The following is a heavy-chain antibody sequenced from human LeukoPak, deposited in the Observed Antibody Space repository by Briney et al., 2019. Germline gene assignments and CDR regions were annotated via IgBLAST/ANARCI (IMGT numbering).Heavy chain of an antibody. Sequence: GGSLRLSCAASGFTFSDYYMSWIRQAPGKGLEWVSYISSSGSTIYYADSVKGRFTISRDNAKNSLYLQMNSLRAEDTAVYYCAKEAPRMGYCTNGVCHTYFDYWGQGTLVTVSS. D-gene: IGHD2-8*01. CDR2: ISSSGSTI. J-gene: IGHJ4*02. CDR1: GFTFSDYY. CDR3: AKEAPRMGYCTNGVCHTYFDY. V-gene: IGHV3-11*04.